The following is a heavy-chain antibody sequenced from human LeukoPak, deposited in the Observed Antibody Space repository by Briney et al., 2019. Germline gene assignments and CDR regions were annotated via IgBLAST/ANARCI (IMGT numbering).Heavy chain of an antibody. V-gene: IGHV3-7*01. CDR1: GFTVSSDY. Sequence: GGSLRLSCAASGFTVSSDYMSWVRQAPGKGLEWVANIKQDGSEKYYVDSVKGRFTISRDNAKNSLYLQMNSLRAEDTAVYYCARVSYSSGWEWFDPWGQGTLVTVSS. CDR3: ARVSYSSGWEWFDP. CDR2: IKQDGSEK. J-gene: IGHJ5*02. D-gene: IGHD6-19*01.